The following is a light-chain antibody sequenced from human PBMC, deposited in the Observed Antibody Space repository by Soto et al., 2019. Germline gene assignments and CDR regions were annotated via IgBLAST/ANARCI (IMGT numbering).Light chain of an antibody. CDR2: GAS. J-gene: IGKJ4*01. CDR3: QQYGSSPLT. CDR1: QSVSSSY. Sequence: EIVLTQSPGTLSLSPGERATLSCRASQSVSSSYLAWYQQKPGQAPRLLIYGASSRATGIPDRFSGSGSGTDFTLTISRLEPEDFAVYYCQQYGSSPLTFGRGTKVPIK. V-gene: IGKV3-20*01.